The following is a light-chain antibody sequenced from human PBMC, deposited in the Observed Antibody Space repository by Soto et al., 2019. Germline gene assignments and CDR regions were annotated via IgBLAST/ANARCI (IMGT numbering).Light chain of an antibody. CDR2: VAF. Sequence: DIQMTQSPSTLSASVGDTVTMTCRASQSIALYVNWYQQKPGKAPKLLIYVAFTLESGVPSRFSGSGSGTEFTLTIRSLQSEDFATYYCQQSFRSPITFGPGTRLEIK. CDR3: QQSFRSPIT. J-gene: IGKJ5*01. V-gene: IGKV1-39*01. CDR1: QSIALY.